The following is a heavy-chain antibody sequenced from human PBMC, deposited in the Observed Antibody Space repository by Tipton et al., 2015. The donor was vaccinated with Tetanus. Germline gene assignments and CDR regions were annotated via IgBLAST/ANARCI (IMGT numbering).Heavy chain of an antibody. Sequence: TLSLTCAVYGGSFSLYSWTWIRQPPGKGLEWIGEINHSGSTNYNPSLKSRVTISVDTSKNQFSLKLSSVTAADTAVYYCARAEVNFTTAPPGYYNVYYYYGMDVWGQGTTVTVSS. J-gene: IGHJ6*02. CDR2: INHSGST. CDR1: GGSFSLYS. CDR3: ARAEVNFTTAPPGYYNVYYYYGMDV. V-gene: IGHV4-34*01. D-gene: IGHD3-9*01.